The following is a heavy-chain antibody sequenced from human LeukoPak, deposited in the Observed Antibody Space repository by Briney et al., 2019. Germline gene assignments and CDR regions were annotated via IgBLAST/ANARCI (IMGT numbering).Heavy chain of an antibody. CDR2: INPGGSAK. J-gene: IGHJ4*02. Sequence: GGSLRLSCAASGFTFRAYWMAWVRQAPGKGLEWVANINPGGSAKYYVDSVKGRFTISRDDAKTSLYLQMDSLRAEDTAVYYCVRASAGAYYFDYWGQGTLVTVSS. V-gene: IGHV3-7*03. CDR1: GFTFRAYW. CDR3: VRASAGAYYFDY.